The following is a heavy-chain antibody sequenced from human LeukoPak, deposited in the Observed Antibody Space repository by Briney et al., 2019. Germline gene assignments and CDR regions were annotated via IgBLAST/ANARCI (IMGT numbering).Heavy chain of an antibody. V-gene: IGHV3-30*18. D-gene: IGHD3-22*01. CDR2: ISYDGGNK. J-gene: IGHJ4*02. Sequence: QSGGSLRLSCAASGFIFSTYGMHWVRQAPGKGLEWVAVISYDGGNKSYADSVKGRFTISRDNSKNTLHLQMNSLRAEDTAVYYCAKGPGASYYDSSGYYPSSIDYWGQGTLVTVSS. CDR3: AKGPGASYYDSSGYYPSSIDY. CDR1: GFIFSTYG.